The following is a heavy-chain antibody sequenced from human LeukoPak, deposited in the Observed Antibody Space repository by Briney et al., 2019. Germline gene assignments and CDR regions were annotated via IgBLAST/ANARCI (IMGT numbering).Heavy chain of an antibody. J-gene: IGHJ4*02. V-gene: IGHV3-23*01. Sequence: GGSLRLSCAASGFTFSGYAMTWVRQAPGKGLEWVSSISSSGGSTYYADSVKGRFTISRDNSKNTLYLQMNSLRAEDTAIYYCANDLVTGSLDYWGQGTLVTVSS. CDR3: ANDLVTGSLDY. D-gene: IGHD3-10*01. CDR1: GFTFSGYA. CDR2: ISSSGGST.